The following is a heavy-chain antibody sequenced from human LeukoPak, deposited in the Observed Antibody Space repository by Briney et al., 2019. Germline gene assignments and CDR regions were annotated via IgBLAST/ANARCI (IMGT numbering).Heavy chain of an antibody. CDR1: GGSISSYY. J-gene: IGHJ4*02. V-gene: IGHV4-59*08. D-gene: IGHD3-22*01. CDR3: ARRYYYDCSGYSVQTYYFDY. CDR2: IYYSGST. Sequence: PSETLSLTCTVSGGSISSYYWSWIRQPPGKGLEWIGYIYYSGSTNYNPSLKSRVTISVDTSKNQFSLKLSSVTAADTAVYYCARRYYYDCSGYSVQTYYFDYWGQGTLVTVSS.